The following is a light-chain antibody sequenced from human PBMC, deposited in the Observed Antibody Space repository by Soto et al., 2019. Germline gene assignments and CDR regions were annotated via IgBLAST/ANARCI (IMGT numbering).Light chain of an antibody. Sequence: IQMTQSPSSLSASVVDRVTITCRASQSFGRWLAWYQQKPGKAPKLLIYKASILQSGVPSRFSGSGSGTEFTLTISSLQRDDFATYYCQQYNSYSRTFGQGTKVDIK. CDR1: QSFGRW. CDR2: KAS. J-gene: IGKJ1*01. CDR3: QQYNSYSRT. V-gene: IGKV1-5*03.